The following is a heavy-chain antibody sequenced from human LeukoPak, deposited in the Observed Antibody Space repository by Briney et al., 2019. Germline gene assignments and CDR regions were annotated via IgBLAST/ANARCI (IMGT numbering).Heavy chain of an antibody. D-gene: IGHD1-26*01. Sequence: ASVKVSCKASGYTFTSYDFNWVRQATGQGLEWMGWMNPNNGNTGYAQKFQGRVSMTRDTSISTAYLELSSLRSEDTAVYYRARGGRGGSYWTDYWGQGTLVTVSS. J-gene: IGHJ4*02. CDR1: GYTFTSYD. CDR3: ARGGRGGSYWTDY. V-gene: IGHV1-8*01. CDR2: MNPNNGNT.